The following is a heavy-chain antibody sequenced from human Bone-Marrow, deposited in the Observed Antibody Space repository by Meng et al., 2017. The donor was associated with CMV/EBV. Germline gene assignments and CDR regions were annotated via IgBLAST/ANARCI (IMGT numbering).Heavy chain of an antibody. J-gene: IGHJ4*02. CDR1: GFTFSNFA. CDR3: ARDLRAAAFDY. CDR2: MTASGGST. V-gene: IGHV3-23*01. Sequence: GESLKISCAASGFTFSNFAMGWVRQAPGKGLEWISGMTASGGSTYYADSVKGRFTISRDNPKNMLYLHMNSLRAEDAAMFYCARDLRAAAFDYWGQGTLVTVSS. D-gene: IGHD6-13*01.